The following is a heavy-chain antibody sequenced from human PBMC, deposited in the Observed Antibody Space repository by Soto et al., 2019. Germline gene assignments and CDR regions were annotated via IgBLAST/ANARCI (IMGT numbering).Heavy chain of an antibody. CDR1: GFTFNSYA. V-gene: IGHV3-23*01. J-gene: IGHJ4*02. CDR3: AKAMTNRLRLVDY. D-gene: IGHD4-17*01. Sequence: GGSLRLSCAASGFTFNSYAMTWVRQSPGKGLEWVSAIVGSDDTTYCADSVRGRFTISRDNSKNTVYLQMTSLRADDTAVYYCAKAMTNRLRLVDYWGQGTLVTVSS. CDR2: IVGSDDTT.